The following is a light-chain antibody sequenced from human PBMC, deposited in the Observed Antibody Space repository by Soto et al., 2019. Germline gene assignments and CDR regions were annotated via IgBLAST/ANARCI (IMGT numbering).Light chain of an antibody. Sequence: EIVMTQSPATLSVSPGERATLSCRASQSVSSNLAWYQQKPGQAPRLLICGASTRATGIPARFSGSGSGTEFTLTISSLQSEDFAIYFCQQYNNWPPDRTFGQGTKVEIK. J-gene: IGKJ1*01. CDR2: GAS. CDR3: QQYNNWPPDRT. CDR1: QSVSSN. V-gene: IGKV3-15*01.